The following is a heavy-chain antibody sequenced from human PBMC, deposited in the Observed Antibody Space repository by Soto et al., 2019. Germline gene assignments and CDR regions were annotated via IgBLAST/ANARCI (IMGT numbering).Heavy chain of an antibody. V-gene: IGHV1-3*01. J-gene: IGHJ5*02. CDR1: GYTFTSYA. D-gene: IGHD5-18*01. CDR3: ARDYLGYSYGYAPYNWFDP. CDR2: INAGNGNT. Sequence: VASVKVSCKASGYTFTSYAMHWVRQAPGQRLEWMGWINAGNGNTKYSQKFQGRVTITRDTSASTAYMELSSLRSEDTAVYYCARDYLGYSYGYAPYNWFDPWGQGTLVTVSS.